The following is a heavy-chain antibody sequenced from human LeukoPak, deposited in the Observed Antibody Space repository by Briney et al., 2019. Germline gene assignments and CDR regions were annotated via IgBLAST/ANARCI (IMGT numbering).Heavy chain of an antibody. Sequence: SETLSLTCTVSGGSISSYYWSWIRQPPGKGLEWIGYIYYSGSTNYNPSLKSRVTISVDTSKNQFSLKLSSVTAADTAAYYCARAYTIFGVVIPSGAFDIWGQGTMVTVSS. CDR2: IYYSGST. CDR3: ARAYTIFGVVIPSGAFDI. J-gene: IGHJ3*02. CDR1: GGSISSYY. V-gene: IGHV4-59*01. D-gene: IGHD3-3*01.